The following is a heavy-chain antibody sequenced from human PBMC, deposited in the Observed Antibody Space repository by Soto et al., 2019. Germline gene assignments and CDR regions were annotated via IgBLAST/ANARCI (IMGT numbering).Heavy chain of an antibody. Sequence: SETLSLTCTVSGGPITSDYWSWIRQPPGKGLEWVGHIYYRGNTNYNPSLKSRVTISVNTSKNQFSLRLTSVTAADTAVYYCARAAVTHERYHYGMDVWGQGTTVTVSS. D-gene: IGHD4-17*01. CDR1: GGPITSDY. CDR3: ARAAVTHERYHYGMDV. CDR2: IYYRGNT. J-gene: IGHJ6*02. V-gene: IGHV4-59*01.